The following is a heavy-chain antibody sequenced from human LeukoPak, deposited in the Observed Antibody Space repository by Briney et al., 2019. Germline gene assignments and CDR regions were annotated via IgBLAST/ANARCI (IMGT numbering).Heavy chain of an antibody. Sequence: GGSLRLSCAASGFTFSSYWLTWVRQAPGKGLEWVANIQQDGSEKYYVDSVKGRFTISRDNAKNSLYLQMNSLRAEDTAVYYCAGHYYDSSGYPSGVSWGQGTLVTVSS. CDR1: GFTFSSYW. CDR3: AGHYYDSSGYPSGVS. V-gene: IGHV3-7*01. CDR2: IQQDGSEK. J-gene: IGHJ4*02. D-gene: IGHD3-22*01.